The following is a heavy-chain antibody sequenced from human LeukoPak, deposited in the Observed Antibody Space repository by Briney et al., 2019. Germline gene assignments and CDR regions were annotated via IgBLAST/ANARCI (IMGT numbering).Heavy chain of an antibody. Sequence: SETLSLTCAVYGGSFSGYYWSWIRQPPGKGLEWIGEINHSGSTNYNPSLKSRVTISVDTSKNQFSLKLSSVTAADTAVYYCARGLRGIAVAGKTRYWFDPWGQGTLVTVSS. CDR1: GGSFSGYY. D-gene: IGHD6-19*01. V-gene: IGHV4-34*01. CDR3: ARGLRGIAVAGKTRYWFDP. CDR2: INHSGST. J-gene: IGHJ5*02.